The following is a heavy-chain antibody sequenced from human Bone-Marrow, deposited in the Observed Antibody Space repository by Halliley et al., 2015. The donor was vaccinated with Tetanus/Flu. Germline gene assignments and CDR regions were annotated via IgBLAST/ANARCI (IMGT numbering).Heavy chain of an antibody. J-gene: IGHJ4*02. CDR3: VRDSGFCGAINCHHFDK. D-gene: IGHD2-21*01. Sequence: IFYADSVKGRFTISRDNAKNSLFLQMNTLRAEDTAVYYCVRDSGFCGAINCHHFDKWGQGTLVTVSS. V-gene: IGHV3-48*03. CDR2: I.